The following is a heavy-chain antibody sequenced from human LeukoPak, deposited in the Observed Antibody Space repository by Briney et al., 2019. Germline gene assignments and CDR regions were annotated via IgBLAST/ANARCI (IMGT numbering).Heavy chain of an antibody. V-gene: IGHV4-61*02. J-gene: IGHJ6*03. Sequence: SETLSLTCSVSGDSISSGNYYWSWVRQPAGKGLEWIGRIHSGGTTNYNPSLMSRVTLSIDKSKKHISLRLTSVTAADTALYYCARDNGSGYTKGYEHYYYYLDVWGKGTTVTVSS. CDR2: IHSGGTT. D-gene: IGHD3-3*02. CDR1: GDSISSGNYY. CDR3: ARDNGSGYTKGYEHYYYYLDV.